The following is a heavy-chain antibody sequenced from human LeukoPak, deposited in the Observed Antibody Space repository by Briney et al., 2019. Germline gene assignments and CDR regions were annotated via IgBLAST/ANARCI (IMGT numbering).Heavy chain of an antibody. D-gene: IGHD3-22*01. CDR2: IYYSGST. CDR3: ARDDSSGYSTLGY. J-gene: IGHJ4*02. V-gene: IGHV4-59*11. CDR1: GGSISSHY. Sequence: SETLSLTCTVYGGSISSHYWSWIRQPPGKGLEWIGDIYYSGSTNYNPSLKSRVTISLDTSKNQFSLRLSSVTAADTAVYYCARDDSSGYSTLGYWGQGTLVTVSS.